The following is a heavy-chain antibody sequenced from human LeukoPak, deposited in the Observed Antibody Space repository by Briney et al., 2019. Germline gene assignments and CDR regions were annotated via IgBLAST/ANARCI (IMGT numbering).Heavy chain of an antibody. Sequence: PPEAPSLTRAVYGGSLSGYYWSWSRHPPRERLGWIGEINHSGSTNYNPSLMSRVTISVDTSKNQFSLKLSSVTAADTAVYYCARVLQLRWFGMGFDYWGQGTLVTVSS. CDR3: ARVLQLRWFGMGFDY. CDR2: INHSGST. CDR1: GGSLSGYY. D-gene: IGHD3-10*01. J-gene: IGHJ4*02. V-gene: IGHV4-34*01.